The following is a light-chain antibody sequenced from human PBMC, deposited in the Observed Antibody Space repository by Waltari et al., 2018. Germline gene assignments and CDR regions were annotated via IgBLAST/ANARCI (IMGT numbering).Light chain of an antibody. Sequence: EVVLTHSPVTLSLAAGERATLSCRASESVSNYLAWYQQKPGQSPRLLIFDTSKRATGIPAMFSGSGYGTDFTLTINNLEAEDFALYYCQQGSILPLTFGGGTKVEI. J-gene: IGKJ4*01. CDR2: DTS. V-gene: IGKV3-11*01. CDR3: QQGSILPLT. CDR1: ESVSNY.